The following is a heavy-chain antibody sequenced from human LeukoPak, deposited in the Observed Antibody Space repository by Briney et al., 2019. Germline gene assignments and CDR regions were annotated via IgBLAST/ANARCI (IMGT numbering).Heavy chain of an antibody. Sequence: GGSLRLSCAASGFTFSSYAMSWVRQAPGKGLEWVSAISGSGGSTYYADSVKGRFTISRDNSKNTQYLQMNSLRAEDTAVYYCAKDHRGSSWYWFDPWGQGTLVTVSS. V-gene: IGHV3-23*01. D-gene: IGHD6-13*01. CDR1: GFTFSSYA. CDR3: AKDHRGSSWYWFDP. CDR2: ISGSGGST. J-gene: IGHJ5*02.